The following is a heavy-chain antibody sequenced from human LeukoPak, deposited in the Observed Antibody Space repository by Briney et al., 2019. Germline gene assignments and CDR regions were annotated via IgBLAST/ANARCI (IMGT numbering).Heavy chain of an antibody. CDR2: ISSSSSTI. J-gene: IGHJ6*03. V-gene: IGHV3-48*01. CDR1: GFTFSSYS. Sequence: GGPLRLSCAASGFTFSSYSMNWVRQAPGKGLEWVSYISSSSSTIYYADSVKGRFTISRDNAKNSLYLQMNSLRAEDTAVYYCVSDYYYYYMDVWGKGTTVTVSS. CDR3: VSDYYYYYMDV.